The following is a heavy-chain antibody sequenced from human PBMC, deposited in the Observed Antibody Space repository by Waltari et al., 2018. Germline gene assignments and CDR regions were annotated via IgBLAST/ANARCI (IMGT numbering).Heavy chain of an antibody. CDR1: GGSISSSSYY. D-gene: IGHD1-26*01. CDR3: ARDGMWEPLGPFGY. Sequence: QLQLQESGPGLVKPSETLSLTCTVSGGSISSSSYYWGWIRQPPGKGLEWIGSIYYSGSTYYNPSLKSRVTISVDTSKNQFSLKLSSVTAADTAVYYCARDGMWEPLGPFGYWGQGTLVTISS. J-gene: IGHJ4*02. V-gene: IGHV4-39*07. CDR2: IYYSGST.